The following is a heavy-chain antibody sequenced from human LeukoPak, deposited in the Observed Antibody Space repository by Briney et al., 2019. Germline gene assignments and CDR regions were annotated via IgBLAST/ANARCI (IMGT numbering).Heavy chain of an antibody. J-gene: IGHJ3*02. V-gene: IGHV4-4*07. D-gene: IGHD2-21*02. CDR3: ARKKLTAGAFDI. CDR2: IYTSEST. Sequence: SETLSLTCTVSGDSISSGYWSWIRQPAGKGLGWIGRIYTSESTNYNPSLKSRVTMSVDTSKNLFYLRLGSVTAADTAVYYCARKKLTAGAFDIWGQGTMVTVSS. CDR1: GDSISSGY.